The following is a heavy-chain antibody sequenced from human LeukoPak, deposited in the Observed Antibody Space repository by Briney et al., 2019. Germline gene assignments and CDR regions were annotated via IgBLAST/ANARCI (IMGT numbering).Heavy chain of an antibody. CDR1: GGSISSYY. CDR3: ARAITFGGVIAEDAFDI. CDR2: IYTRGSS. V-gene: IGHV4-4*07. D-gene: IGHD3-16*02. J-gene: IGHJ3*02. Sequence: SETLSLTCTVSGGSISSYYWSWIRQPAGKGLEWIGRIYTRGSSNYNPSLKSRVTMSVDTSKNQVSLKLSSVTAADTAVYYCARAITFGGVIAEDAFDIWGQGKMVTVSS.